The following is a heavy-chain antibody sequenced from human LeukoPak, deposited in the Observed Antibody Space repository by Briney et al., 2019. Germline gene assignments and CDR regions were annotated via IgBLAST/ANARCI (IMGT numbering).Heavy chain of an antibody. J-gene: IGHJ3*02. CDR1: GLTFSSYW. CDR2: INSDGSST. CDR3: ARVRGYYDHAFGI. Sequence: GGSLRLSCAASGLTFSSYWMHWVRQAPGKGLVWVSRINSDGSSTSYADSVKGRFTISRDNAKNTLYLQMNSLRAEDTAVYYCARVRGYYDHAFGIWGQGTMVTVSS. V-gene: IGHV3-74*01. D-gene: IGHD3-22*01.